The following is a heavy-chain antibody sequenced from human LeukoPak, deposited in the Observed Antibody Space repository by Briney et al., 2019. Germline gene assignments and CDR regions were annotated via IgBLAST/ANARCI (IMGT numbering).Heavy chain of an antibody. CDR1: GFTFSDYS. CDR2: ISSTSTYI. CDR3: ARFETVAAKPIEH. D-gene: IGHD6-19*01. V-gene: IGHV3-21*01. Sequence: GGSLRLSCAASGFTFSDYSMNWVRQAPGKGLDWVSSISSTSTYILYADSVKDRFTISRDNARNSLYLQMNSLRAEDTAVYYCARFETVAAKPIEHWGPGTLVTVSS. J-gene: IGHJ1*01.